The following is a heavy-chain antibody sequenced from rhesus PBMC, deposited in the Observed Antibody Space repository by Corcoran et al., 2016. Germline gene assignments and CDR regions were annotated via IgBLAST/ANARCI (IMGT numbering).Heavy chain of an antibody. CDR1: GGSISDDYY. J-gene: IGHJ4*01. Sequence: QVQLQESGPGLVKPSETLSLTCAVSGGSISDDYYWSWIRPPPGKGLEWIGYIYGSGGGTNYDPSLKNRVTISIDTSKNQFSLKQSSVTAADTAVYCCARVPGYLDYWGQGVLVTVSS. CDR2: IYGSGGGT. V-gene: IGHV4-106*01. CDR3: ARVPGYLDY.